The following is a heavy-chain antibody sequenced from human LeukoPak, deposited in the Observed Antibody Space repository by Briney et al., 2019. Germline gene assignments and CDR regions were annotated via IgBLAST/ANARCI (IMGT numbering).Heavy chain of an antibody. CDR2: IYYSGST. J-gene: IGHJ4*02. CDR1: GGSISSYY. V-gene: IGHV4-59*08. Sequence: SETLSLTCTVSGGSISSYYWSWIRQPPGKGLEWIGYIYYSGSTNYNPSLKSRVTISVDTSKNQFSLKLSSVNAADTAVYYCARRTAAAFFDYWGQGTLVTVSS. CDR3: ARRTAAAFFDY. D-gene: IGHD6-13*01.